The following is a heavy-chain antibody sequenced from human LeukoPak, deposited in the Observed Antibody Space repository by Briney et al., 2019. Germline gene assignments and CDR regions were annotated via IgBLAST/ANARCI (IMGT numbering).Heavy chain of an antibody. CDR2: INPNSGGT. D-gene: IGHD6-19*01. CDR1: GYTFTGHY. CDR3: ARLVGYSSGWFDY. V-gene: IGHV1-2*02. Sequence: ASVKVSCKASGYTFTGHYIHWVRQAPGQGLEWMGWINPNSGGTKYAQKFQGRVTMTRDKSISTAYLQWSSLKASDTAMYYCARLVGYSSGWFDYWGQGTLVTVSS. J-gene: IGHJ4*02.